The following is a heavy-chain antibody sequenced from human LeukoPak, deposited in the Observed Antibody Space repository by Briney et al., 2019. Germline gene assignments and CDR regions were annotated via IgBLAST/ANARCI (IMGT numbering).Heavy chain of an antibody. CDR1: GGTFSSYA. CDR2: IIPIFGTA. Sequence: GASVKVSCKASGGTFSSYASSWVRHTPRQGLEWMGGIIPIFGTANYAQKFQGRVTITADKSTSTAYMELSSLRSEDAAVYYCAREEGGWYGVDYWGQGTLVTVPS. CDR3: AREEGGWYGVDY. J-gene: IGHJ4*02. V-gene: IGHV1-69*06. D-gene: IGHD6-19*01.